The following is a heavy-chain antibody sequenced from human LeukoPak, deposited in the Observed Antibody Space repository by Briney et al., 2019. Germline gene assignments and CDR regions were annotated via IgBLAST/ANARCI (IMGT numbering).Heavy chain of an antibody. D-gene: IGHD6-13*01. Sequence: SQTLSLTCAISGDSVSSNSAAWNWIRQSPSRGLEWLGRTYYRSKWYNDYAVSVKSRITINPDTSKNQFSLQLNSVTPEDTAVYFCARRSSSWYSPDYYYYMDVWGKGTTVTVSS. CDR1: GDSVSSNSAA. J-gene: IGHJ6*03. CDR2: TYYRSKWYN. CDR3: ARRSSSWYSPDYYYYMDV. V-gene: IGHV6-1*01.